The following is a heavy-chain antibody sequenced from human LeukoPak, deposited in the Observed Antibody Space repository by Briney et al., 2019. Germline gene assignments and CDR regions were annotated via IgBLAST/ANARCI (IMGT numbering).Heavy chain of an antibody. J-gene: IGHJ4*02. V-gene: IGHV4-30-4*01. D-gene: IGHD3-22*01. CDR1: GGSISSGDYY. CDR2: IYYSGST. Sequence: SETLSLTCTVSGGSISSGDYYWSWIRQPPGKGLEWIGYIYYSGSTYYNPSLKSRVTISVDTSKNQFSLKLSSVTAADTAVYYCARDRYYYDSSGYYHRVGYFDYWGQGTLVTVSS. CDR3: ARDRYYYDSSGYYHRVGYFDY.